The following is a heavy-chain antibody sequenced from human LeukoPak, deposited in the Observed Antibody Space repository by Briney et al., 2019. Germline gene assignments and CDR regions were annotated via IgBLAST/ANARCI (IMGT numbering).Heavy chain of an antibody. CDR1: GFTFSSYA. CDR3: ARGAVVEGGSGAIWFDP. Sequence: GRSLRLSCAASGFTFSSYAMHWVRQAPGKGLEWVVVISYDGSNKYYADSVKGRFTISRDNSKNTLYLQMNSLRAEDTAVYYCARGAVVEGGSGAIWFDPWGQGTLVTVSS. D-gene: IGHD1-26*01. CDR2: ISYDGSNK. V-gene: IGHV3-30*04. J-gene: IGHJ5*02.